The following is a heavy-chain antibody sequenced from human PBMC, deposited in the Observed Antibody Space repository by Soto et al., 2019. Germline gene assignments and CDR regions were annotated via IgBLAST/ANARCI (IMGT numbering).Heavy chain of an antibody. J-gene: IGHJ4*02. Sequence: QVQLVQSGAEVKMPGSSVQVSCKASGGTFTNHAISWVRQAPGQGLEWMGGIIPIFGTANYAQKFQGRVTITADKSTSTAYMELSSLRSEDTAVYYCARGSKATTFDYWGQGTLVTVSS. V-gene: IGHV1-69*06. CDR1: GGTFTNHA. CDR2: IIPIFGTA. CDR3: ARGSKATTFDY.